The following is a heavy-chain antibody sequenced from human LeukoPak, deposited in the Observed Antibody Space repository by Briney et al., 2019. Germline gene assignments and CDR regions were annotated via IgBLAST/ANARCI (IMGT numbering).Heavy chain of an antibody. CDR3: AKSGGYGLIDY. CDR1: GGSFSGYY. Sequence: SETLSLTCAVYGGSFSGYYWSWIRQPPGKGLEWIGNIYYSGSTYYNASLQSRVTISIDMSKNEFSLRLNSVTAADTAMYYCAKSGGYGLIDYWGQGTLVTVSS. D-gene: IGHD1-26*01. V-gene: IGHV4-34*01. CDR2: IYYSGST. J-gene: IGHJ4*02.